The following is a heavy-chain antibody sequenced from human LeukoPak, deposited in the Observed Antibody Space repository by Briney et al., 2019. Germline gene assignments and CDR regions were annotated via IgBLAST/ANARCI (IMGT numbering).Heavy chain of an antibody. J-gene: IGHJ4*02. CDR1: GGTFSSYA. Sequence: SVKVSCKASGGTFSSYAISWVRQAPGQGLEWMGGIIPIFGTANYAQKFQGRVTITADESTSTAYMELSSLRSEDTAVYYCARGGLNYYYSSGFDYWGQGTLVTVSS. V-gene: IGHV1-69*13. D-gene: IGHD3-22*01. CDR2: IIPIFGTA. CDR3: ARGGLNYYYSSGFDY.